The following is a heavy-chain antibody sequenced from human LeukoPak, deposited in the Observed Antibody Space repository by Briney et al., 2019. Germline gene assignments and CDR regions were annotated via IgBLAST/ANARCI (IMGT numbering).Heavy chain of an antibody. V-gene: IGHV3-30*02. CDR2: IRYYGSNK. D-gene: IGHD1/OR15-1a*01. CDR1: GFPFRDYG. CDR3: AKEGTASKPSDLDY. Sequence: PGGSLRLSCAAAGFPFRDYGIHGGRQAPGKGLEGGGFIRYYGSNKYYAASVKGRFTISRDNSKNTVYMQMNSLRADDKAVYYCAKEGTASKPSDLDYWGQGTLVTVSS. J-gene: IGHJ4*02.